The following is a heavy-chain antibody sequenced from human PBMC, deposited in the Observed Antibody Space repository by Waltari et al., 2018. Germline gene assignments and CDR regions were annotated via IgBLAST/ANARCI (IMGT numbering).Heavy chain of an antibody. V-gene: IGHV3-23*01. CDR2: RLGRSGNT. Sequence: EVQLLESGGGLVQPGGSLRLSCTASGFTLSAYSMTWVRQAPGNGLWGVSRLGRSGNTYYADSVKGRFIISGDTSKNTLYLQMDSLRAEDTAVYYCAKHSDYPEYFQHWGQGTLVTVSS. J-gene: IGHJ1*01. D-gene: IGHD4-4*01. CDR1: GFTLSAYS. CDR3: AKHSDYPEYFQH.